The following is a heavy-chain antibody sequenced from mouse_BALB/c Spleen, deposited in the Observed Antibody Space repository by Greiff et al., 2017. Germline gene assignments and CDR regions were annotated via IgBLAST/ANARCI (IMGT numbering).Heavy chain of an antibody. J-gene: IGHJ2*01. CDR2: INPSSGYT. D-gene: IGHD1-1*01. CDR1: GYTFTSYT. V-gene: IGHV1-4*02. CDR3: ARGATVVADDD. Sequence: QVQLQQSAAELARPGASVKMSCKASGYTFTSYTMHWVKQRPGQGLEWIGYINPSSGYTEYNQKFKDKTTLTADKSSSTAYMQLSSLTSEDSAVYYCARGATVVADDDWGQGTTLTVSS.